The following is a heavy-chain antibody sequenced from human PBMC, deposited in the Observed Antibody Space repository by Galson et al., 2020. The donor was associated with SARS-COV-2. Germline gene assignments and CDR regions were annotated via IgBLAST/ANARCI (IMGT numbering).Heavy chain of an antibody. D-gene: IGHD3-22*01. V-gene: IGHV3-30*18. CDR2: IAYDGSNK. Sequence: GGSLRLSCAASGFTFSSYGMHWVRQAPGKGLEWVAVIAYDGSNKYYADSVKGRFTISRDNSKNTLYLQMNSLRAEDTAVYYCAKSFVYYDSSGYYRITEYFQHWGQGTLVTVSS. CDR3: AKSFVYYDSSGYYRITEYFQH. J-gene: IGHJ1*01. CDR1: GFTFSSYG.